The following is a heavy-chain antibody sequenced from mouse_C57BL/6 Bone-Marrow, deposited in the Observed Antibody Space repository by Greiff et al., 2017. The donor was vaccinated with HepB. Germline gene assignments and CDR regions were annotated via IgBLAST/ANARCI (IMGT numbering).Heavy chain of an antibody. CDR2: IDPSDSYT. D-gene: IGHD1-1*01. Sequence: QVQLQQPGAELVKPGASVKLSCKASGYTFTSYWMQWVKQRPGQGLEWIGEIDPSDSYTNYNQKFKGKATLTVDTSSSTAYMQLSSLTSEDAAVYYCASSGAFFSIYYYGSSYIDYWGQGHTLTVSS. CDR1: GYTFTSYW. J-gene: IGHJ2*01. CDR3: ASSGAFFSIYYYGSSYIDY. V-gene: IGHV1-50*01.